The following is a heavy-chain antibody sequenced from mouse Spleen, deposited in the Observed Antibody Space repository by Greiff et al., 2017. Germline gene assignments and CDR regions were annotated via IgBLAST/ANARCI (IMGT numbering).Heavy chain of an antibody. CDR3: ARQEGYDYDGDWYFDV. CDR1: GFTFSSYA. Sequence: EVHLVESGGGLVKPGGSLKLSCAASGFTFSSYAMSWVRQTPEKRLEWVATISSGGSYTYYPDSVKGRFTISRDNAKNTLYLQMSSLRSEDTAMYYCARQEGYDYDGDWYFDVWGAGTTVTVSS. D-gene: IGHD2-4*01. V-gene: IGHV5-9-3*01. CDR2: ISSGGSYT. J-gene: IGHJ1*01.